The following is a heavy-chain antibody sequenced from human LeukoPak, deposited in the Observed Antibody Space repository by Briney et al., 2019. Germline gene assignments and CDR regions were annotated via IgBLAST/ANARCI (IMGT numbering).Heavy chain of an antibody. CDR1: GFTFSSYG. V-gene: IGHV3-33*08. CDR2: IWYGGSNK. J-gene: IGHJ5*02. Sequence: GGSLRLSCAASGFTFSSYGMHWVRQAPGKGLEWVAVIWYGGSNKYYADSVKGRFTISRDNSKNTLYLQMNSLRAEDTAVYYCARNPGVVPARGWFDPWGQGTLVTVSS. D-gene: IGHD2-2*01. CDR3: ARNPGVVPARGWFDP.